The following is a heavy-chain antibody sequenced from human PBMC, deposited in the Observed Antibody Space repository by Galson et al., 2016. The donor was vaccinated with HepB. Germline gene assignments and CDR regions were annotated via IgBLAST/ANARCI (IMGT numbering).Heavy chain of an antibody. V-gene: IGHV5-51*03. CDR3: ATRAGVETLDYSRGIDH. J-gene: IGHJ4*02. D-gene: IGHD2-15*01. CDR1: GYTFTNYW. Sequence: QSGAEAKKPGESLKISCQGSGYTFTNYWIGCVRQMPGTGLEWMGLMYPSDSATKYSPSFQGQVTISADTSISTNYLQWRSLKAADSAIYYRATRAGVETLDYSRGIDHWGQGILVTVSS. CDR2: MYPSDSAT.